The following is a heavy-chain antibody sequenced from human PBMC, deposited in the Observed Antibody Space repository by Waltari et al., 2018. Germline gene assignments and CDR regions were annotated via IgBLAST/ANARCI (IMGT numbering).Heavy chain of an antibody. Sequence: QVQLVQSGAEVKKPGASVKVSCKASGYTFTGYYMHWVRQAPGQGLEWMGWINPNSGGTNYAQKFQGRVTMTRDTSISTAYMELSRLRSDDTAVYYCARTGLVVPAAIKALDYWGQGTLVTVSS. V-gene: IGHV1-2*02. CDR2: INPNSGGT. D-gene: IGHD2-2*02. CDR1: GYTFTGYY. J-gene: IGHJ4*02. CDR3: ARTGLVVPAAIKALDY.